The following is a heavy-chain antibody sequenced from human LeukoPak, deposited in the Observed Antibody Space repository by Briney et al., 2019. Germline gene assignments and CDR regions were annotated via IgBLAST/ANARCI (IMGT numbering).Heavy chain of an antibody. Sequence: GGSLRLSCTASGFTFSSYWVHWVRQSQEKRLVWVSRINEDGRVTDYADSVKGRFTISRDNARNTPYLQMHSLRVEDTAVYYCARDLRGIHDYWGQGTLVTVSS. D-gene: IGHD3-16*01. J-gene: IGHJ4*02. CDR2: INEDGRVT. CDR3: ARDLRGIHDY. V-gene: IGHV3-74*01. CDR1: GFTFSSYW.